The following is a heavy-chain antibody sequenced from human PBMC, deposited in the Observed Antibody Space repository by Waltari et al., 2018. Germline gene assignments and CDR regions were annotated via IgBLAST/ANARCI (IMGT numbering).Heavy chain of an antibody. Sequence: EVQLVQSGAEVKKPGESLKISCTGSGYSFTSYWIGWVRTMPGNGLECWGIIYPGDSDTRYSPSFQGQVTISADKSISTAYLQWSSLKASDTAMYYCATRATYYDFWSGFAPKPPDYFDYWGQGTLVTVSS. CDR1: GYSFTSYW. D-gene: IGHD3-3*01. CDR2: IYPGDSDT. CDR3: ATRATYYDFWSGFAPKPPDYFDY. J-gene: IGHJ4*02. V-gene: IGHV5-51*03.